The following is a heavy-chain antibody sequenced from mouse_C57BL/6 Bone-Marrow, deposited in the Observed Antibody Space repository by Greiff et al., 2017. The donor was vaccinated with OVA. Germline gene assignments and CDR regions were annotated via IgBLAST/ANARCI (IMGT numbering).Heavy chain of an antibody. D-gene: IGHD2-4*01. CDR3: ASPYDYEGAWFAY. J-gene: IGHJ3*01. CDR1: GFSLTSYG. V-gene: IGHV2-2*01. Sequence: VMLVESGPGLVQPSQSLSITCTVSGFSLTSYGVHWVRQSPGKGLEWLGVIWSGGSTDYNAAFISRLSISKDNSKSQVFFKMNSLQADDTAIYYCASPYDYEGAWFAYWGQGTLVTVSA. CDR2: IWSGGST.